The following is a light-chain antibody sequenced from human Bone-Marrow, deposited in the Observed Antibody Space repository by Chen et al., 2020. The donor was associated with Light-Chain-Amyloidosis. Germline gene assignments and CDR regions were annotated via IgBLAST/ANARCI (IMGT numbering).Light chain of an antibody. CDR1: DLPTKY. CDR2: RDT. V-gene: IGLV3-25*03. Sequence: YEPPQPPSVSVSPGPTARVTCSGDDLPTKYAHWYQQTPGQAPVLVIHRDTERPSGISERFSGASSGTTATLTISGVQAEDEADYHCQSADSSGTYEVIFGGGTKLTVL. CDR3: QSADSSGTYEVI. J-gene: IGLJ2*01.